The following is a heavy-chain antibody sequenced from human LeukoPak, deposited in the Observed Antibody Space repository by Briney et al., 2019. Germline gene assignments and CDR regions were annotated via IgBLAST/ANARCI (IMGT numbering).Heavy chain of an antibody. J-gene: IGHJ4*02. Sequence: GGSLRLSCAASGFTFSSNAMSWVRQAPSKGLEWVSAMSGSGDRTYYADSVKGRFTISRDNSKNTLHLQMDSLRDDDTAVYYCAKEVHDSSGFTADSWGQGTLVTVSS. V-gene: IGHV3-23*01. D-gene: IGHD3-22*01. CDR2: MSGSGDRT. CDR1: GFTFSSNA. CDR3: AKEVHDSSGFTADS.